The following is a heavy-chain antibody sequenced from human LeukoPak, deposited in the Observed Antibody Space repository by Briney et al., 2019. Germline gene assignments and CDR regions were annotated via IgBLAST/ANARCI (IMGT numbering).Heavy chain of an antibody. V-gene: IGHV3-74*01. Sequence: GGSLRLSCAASGFTFSSHWMHWVRQAPGKGLVWVSRIKSDGSFTSYADSVKGRLSISRDNPKNSLYLQMNSPRAEDTAVYFCARHGNWAFDFWGQGTMVTVSS. CDR1: GFTFSSHW. CDR2: IKSDGSFT. D-gene: IGHD1-1*01. J-gene: IGHJ3*01. CDR3: ARHGNWAFDF.